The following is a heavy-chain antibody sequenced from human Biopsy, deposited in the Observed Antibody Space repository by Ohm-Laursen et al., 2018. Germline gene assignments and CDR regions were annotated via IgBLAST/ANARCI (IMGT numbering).Heavy chain of an antibody. D-gene: IGHD4-23*01. CDR3: ARGSNEYGGLYFPH. CDR2: ISHTGYT. V-gene: IGHV4-59*11. Sequence: GTLSLTCTVSGGSFTGHYWTWIRQPPGKGLEWIGHISHTGYTSYKSSLKSRVTISLDTSRKHFSLRLTPLAAADTAVYYCARGSNEYGGLYFPHWGQGTLVTVSS. J-gene: IGHJ1*01. CDR1: GGSFTGHY.